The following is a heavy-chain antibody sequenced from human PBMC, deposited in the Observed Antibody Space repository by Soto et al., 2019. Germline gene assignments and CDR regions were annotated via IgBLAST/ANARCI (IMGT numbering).Heavy chain of an antibody. Sequence: QVQLVQSGAEVKKPGSSVKVSCKASGGTFSSYTISWVRQAPGQGLEWMGRIIPILGIANYAQKFQGRVTTTADKSTSTAYRGLSSRRAEDTAVYYFAKVMVCRCGSCYPWDDYWGQGTLVTVTS. CDR3: AKVMVCRCGSCYPWDDY. CDR1: GGTFSSYT. CDR2: IIPILGIA. D-gene: IGHD2-15*01. V-gene: IGHV1-69*02. J-gene: IGHJ4*02.